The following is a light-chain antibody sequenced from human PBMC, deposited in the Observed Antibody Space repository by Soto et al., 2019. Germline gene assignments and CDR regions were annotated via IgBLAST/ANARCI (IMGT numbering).Light chain of an antibody. V-gene: IGKV4-1*01. CDR2: WAS. Sequence: DIVMTQSPDSLAVSLGERATINCKSSQSVIYSANNKNCLAWYQQKPGQPPKLLIYWASTRESGVPDRFSGSGSGTDFTLTISSLQAEDVAVYYCQPYNNWPLTFGGGTKVDIK. J-gene: IGKJ4*01. CDR1: QSVIYSANNKNC. CDR3: QPYNNWPLT.